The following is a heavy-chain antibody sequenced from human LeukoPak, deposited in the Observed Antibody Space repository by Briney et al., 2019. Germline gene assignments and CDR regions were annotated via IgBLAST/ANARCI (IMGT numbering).Heavy chain of an antibody. CDR2: IKSNADGGTT. J-gene: IGHJ4*02. CDR3: ATDPIPRLPHEGY. Sequence: GGSLRLSCAASGFTFSNAWMSWVRQAPGKGLEWVGRIKSNADGGTTDYAAPVKGRFTISRHDSESTLYLQMNSLKTEDTAVYYCATDPIPRLPHEGYWGQGTLVTVSS. CDR1: GFTFSNAW. V-gene: IGHV3-15*01. D-gene: IGHD5-12*01.